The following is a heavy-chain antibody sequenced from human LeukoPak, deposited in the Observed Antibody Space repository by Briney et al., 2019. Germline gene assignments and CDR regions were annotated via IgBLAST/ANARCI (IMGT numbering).Heavy chain of an antibody. CDR2: IIPIFGTA. Sequence: SVKVSCKASGGTFSSYAISWVRQAPGQGLEWMGGIIPIFGTANYAQKFQGRVTITADKSTSTAYMELSSLRSEDTAVYYCARDGITMVRGVIIRENPNFDYWGQGTLVTVSS. CDR3: ARDGITMVRGVIIRENPNFDY. J-gene: IGHJ4*02. CDR1: GGTFSSYA. V-gene: IGHV1-69*06. D-gene: IGHD3-10*01.